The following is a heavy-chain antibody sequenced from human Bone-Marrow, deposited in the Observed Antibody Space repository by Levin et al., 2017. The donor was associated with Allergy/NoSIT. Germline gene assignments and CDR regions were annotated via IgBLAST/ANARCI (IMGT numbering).Heavy chain of an antibody. CDR1: GFMFSSYA. CDR3: AKGHFGNYDFWSGSFDY. D-gene: IGHD3-3*01. Sequence: GGSLRLSCAASGFMFSSYAMSWVRQAPGKGPEWVSGIRGSGGSSYYADSVKGRFSISRDNSKNTVYLQMNSLRAEDTAVYYCAKGHFGNYDFWSGSFDYWGQGTSVTVSS. J-gene: IGHJ4*02. CDR2: IRGSGGSS. V-gene: IGHV3-23*01.